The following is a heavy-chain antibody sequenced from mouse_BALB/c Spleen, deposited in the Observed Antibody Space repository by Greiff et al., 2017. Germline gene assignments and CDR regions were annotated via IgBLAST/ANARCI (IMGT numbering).Heavy chain of an antibody. CDR2: ISSGGGST. V-gene: IGHV5-12-1*01. D-gene: IGHD1-1*01. CDR3: ARHRDYGSSSYAMDY. CDR1: GFTFSSYG. J-gene: IGHJ4*01. Sequence: EVKLMESGGDLVKPGGSLKLSCAASGFTFSSYGMSWVRQTPDKRLEWVAYISSGGGSTYYPDTVKGRFTISRDNAKNTLYLQMSSLKSEDTAMYYCARHRDYGSSSYAMDYWGQGTSVTVSS.